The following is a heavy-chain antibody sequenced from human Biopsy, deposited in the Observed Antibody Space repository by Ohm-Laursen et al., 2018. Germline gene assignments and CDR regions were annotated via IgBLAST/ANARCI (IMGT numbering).Heavy chain of an antibody. J-gene: IGHJ5*02. D-gene: IGHD5-24*01. CDR3: ARGGNGYNYVTPGTWFDP. Sequence: GTLSLTCNVSGGSISSYYWSWIRQSPGKGLEWIGFIFCSGSTYYNPSLKSRTTISVDSSKNQFSLRLRSVTAADTAVYYCARGGNGYNYVTPGTWFDPWGRGTPVTVSS. CDR1: GGSISSYY. V-gene: IGHV4-59*01. CDR2: IFCSGST.